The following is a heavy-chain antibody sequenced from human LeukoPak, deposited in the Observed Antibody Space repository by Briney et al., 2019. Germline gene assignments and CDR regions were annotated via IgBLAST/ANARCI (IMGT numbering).Heavy chain of an antibody. CDR3: ARDGANTFGGVIVTQNFDY. D-gene: IGHD3-16*02. Sequence: GASVKVSCKASGYTFTSYAMNWVRQAPGQGLEWMGWINTNTGNPMYAQGFTGRFVFSLDTSVNTAYLHISSLKAEDTAVYYCARDGANTFGGVIVTQNFDYWGQGTLVTVSS. CDR2: INTNTGNP. CDR1: GYTFTSYA. V-gene: IGHV7-4-1*02. J-gene: IGHJ4*02.